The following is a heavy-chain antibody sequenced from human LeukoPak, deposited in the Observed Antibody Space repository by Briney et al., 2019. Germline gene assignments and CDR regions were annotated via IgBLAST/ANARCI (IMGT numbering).Heavy chain of an antibody. J-gene: IGHJ4*02. D-gene: IGHD3-16*01. CDR1: GFTLSSYA. Sequence: GGSLRLSCAASGFTLSSYALSWVRQAPGQGLEWVSCISGSGGSAHYADSVKGRFTISTDNSKNTLYLQMNSLRAEDTAVYYCAKVSVSTLGGIDYWGQGTLVTVSS. V-gene: IGHV3-23*01. CDR3: AKVSVSTLGGIDY. CDR2: ISGSGGSA.